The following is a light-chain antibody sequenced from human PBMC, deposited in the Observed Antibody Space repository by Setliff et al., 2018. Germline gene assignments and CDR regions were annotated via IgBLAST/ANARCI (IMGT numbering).Light chain of an antibody. CDR3: NAYTSRSTYV. CDR1: SSDVGSYDL. V-gene: IGLV2-14*03. J-gene: IGLJ1*01. Sequence: QSALTQPASVSGSPGQSITISCSGTSSDVGSYDLVSWYQQHPGKAPKLIIYNVSGRPSGVSHRFSGSKSDNTASLTISGPQAEDEADYYCNAYTSRSTYVFGGGTKVTVL. CDR2: NVS.